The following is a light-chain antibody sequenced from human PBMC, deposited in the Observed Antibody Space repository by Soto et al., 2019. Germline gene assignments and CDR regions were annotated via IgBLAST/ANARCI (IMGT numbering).Light chain of an antibody. CDR1: QSVFYSSNNKNY. J-gene: IGKJ1*01. Sequence: DIVMTQSPDSLAVSLGERATINCKSSQSVFYSSNNKNYLAWYQQKPGQPPKLLIYWASIRESGVPDRFSGSGSGPDFTLTVSSLQAEDVAVYYRQQYYRTWTFGQGTQVQIK. CDR3: QQYYRTWT. V-gene: IGKV4-1*01. CDR2: WAS.